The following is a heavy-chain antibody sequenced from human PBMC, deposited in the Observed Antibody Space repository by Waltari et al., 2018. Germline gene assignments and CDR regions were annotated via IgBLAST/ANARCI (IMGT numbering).Heavy chain of an antibody. CDR1: GFTFSREW. CDR3: ARDHPGSAQVFDF. D-gene: IGHD6-6*01. J-gene: IGHJ4*02. Sequence: EVQLVESGGGLVQPGGSLRLSCAASGFTFSREWMNWVRQAPGKGLEGVANIKEDGSQRYYVDSGKGRFTISRDNAKNSLYLQMNSLRLEDTALYYCARDHPGSAQVFDFWGQGAQVTVSS. CDR2: IKEDGSQR. V-gene: IGHV3-7*01.